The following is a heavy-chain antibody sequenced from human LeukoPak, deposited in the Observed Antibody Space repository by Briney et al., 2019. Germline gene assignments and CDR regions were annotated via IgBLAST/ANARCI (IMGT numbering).Heavy chain of an antibody. Sequence: GGSLRLSCAASGFTFSSYGMSWVRQAPGKGLEWVSAISGSGGSTYYADSVKGRFTISRDNSKNTLYLQMNSLRAEDTAVYYCAKDLQLWFGELLGELDSWGQGTLVAVSS. D-gene: IGHD3-10*01. CDR2: ISGSGGST. CDR1: GFTFSSYG. J-gene: IGHJ4*02. V-gene: IGHV3-23*01. CDR3: AKDLQLWFGELLGELDS.